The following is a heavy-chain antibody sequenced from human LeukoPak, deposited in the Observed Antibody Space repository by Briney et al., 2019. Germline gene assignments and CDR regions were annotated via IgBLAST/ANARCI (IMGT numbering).Heavy chain of an antibody. Sequence: GGSLRLSCAASVFTLSSYGMHWVRQAPGKGLEWVAVISYDGSNKYYADSAKGRFTISRDNSKNTLYLQMSSLRAEDTAVYYCAKGDHVDTAMVYRGVVDYWGQGTLVTVSS. CDR1: VFTLSSYG. J-gene: IGHJ4*02. CDR2: ISYDGSNK. D-gene: IGHD5-18*01. CDR3: AKGDHVDTAMVYRGVVDY. V-gene: IGHV3-30*18.